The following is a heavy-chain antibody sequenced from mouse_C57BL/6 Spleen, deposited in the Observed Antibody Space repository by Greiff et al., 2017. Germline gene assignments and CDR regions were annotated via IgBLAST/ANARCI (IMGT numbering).Heavy chain of an antibody. D-gene: IGHD3-3*01. Sequence: QVQLQQSGPGLVAPSQSLSITCTASGFSLTSYAISWVRQPPGKGLEWIGVIWTGGGTNYNSAPKSRLSIDKVNSKSQVFLKMNRLQTDDTARYYCARQGADYFDYWGQGTTLTVSS. J-gene: IGHJ2*01. CDR1: GFSLTSYA. CDR2: IWTGGGT. V-gene: IGHV2-9-1*01. CDR3: ARQGADYFDY.